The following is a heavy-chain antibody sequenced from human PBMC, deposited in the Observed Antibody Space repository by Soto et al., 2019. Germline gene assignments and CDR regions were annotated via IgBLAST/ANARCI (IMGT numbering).Heavy chain of an antibody. CDR1: GGTFGNYG. CDR2: ILPRLGLT. CDR3: ARDRYYDDSGLYYXXAD. D-gene: IGHD3-22*01. J-gene: IGHJ4*02. Sequence: QVQLVQSGAEVKKPGSSVKVSCKASGGTFGNYGISWVRQAPGQGLEWMGGILPRLGLTKSAQRFQGRVTFTADESTNTAYMELSSLRSEDTAVFYCARDRYYDDSGLYYXXADWGQGTLV. V-gene: IGHV1-69*01.